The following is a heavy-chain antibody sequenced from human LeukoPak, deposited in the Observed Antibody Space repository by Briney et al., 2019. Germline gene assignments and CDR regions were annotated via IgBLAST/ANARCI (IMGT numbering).Heavy chain of an antibody. Sequence: ASVKVSCKTSGGTFSSYTLSWVRQAPGQGLEWMGGIIPIFGTAKYAQKFQGRVTITADESTSTAYMELRSLRSEDTAVYYCAREWDYDSSGYYYYYWGQGTLVTVSS. J-gene: IGHJ4*02. CDR3: AREWDYDSSGYYYYY. D-gene: IGHD3-22*01. CDR2: IIPIFGTA. CDR1: GGTFSSYT. V-gene: IGHV1-69*13.